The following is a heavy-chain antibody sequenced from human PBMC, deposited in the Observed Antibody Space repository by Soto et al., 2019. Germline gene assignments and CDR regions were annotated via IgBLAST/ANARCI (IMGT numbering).Heavy chain of an antibody. CDR3: AKHIPRTTGTTDFDY. V-gene: IGHV3-23*01. CDR1: GFTFSSYA. D-gene: IGHD1-7*01. J-gene: IGHJ4*02. CDR2: SSGSGGRT. Sequence: EVQLLESGGGLVQPGGSLRLSCAASGFTFSSYAMSWVGQAPGKGLEWVSVSSGSGGRTYYADSVKGRFTISRDNSKNTLYLQMNSLRAEDTAVYYCAKHIPRTTGTTDFDYWGQGTLVTVSS.